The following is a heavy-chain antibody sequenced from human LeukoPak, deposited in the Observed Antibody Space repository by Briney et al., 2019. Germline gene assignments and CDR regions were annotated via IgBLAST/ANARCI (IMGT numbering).Heavy chain of an antibody. Sequence: GGSLRLSCAASGFTFSNYGMHWVRQAPGKGLEWVAFIRYDGSNEYYAGSVKGRFTISRDNSKNTLYLQMNSLRTEDTAVYYCARGLYYYDSSGYPDWGQGTLVTVSS. J-gene: IGHJ4*02. CDR1: GFTFSNYG. V-gene: IGHV3-30*02. CDR3: ARGLYYYDSSGYPD. CDR2: IRYDGSNE. D-gene: IGHD3-22*01.